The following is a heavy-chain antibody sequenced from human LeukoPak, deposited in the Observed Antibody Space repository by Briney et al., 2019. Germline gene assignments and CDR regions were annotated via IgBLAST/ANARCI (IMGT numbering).Heavy chain of an antibody. Sequence: PSETLSLTCTVSGGSISSGGYYWSWIRQHPGKGLEWIGYIYYSGSTYYNPSLKSRVTISVDTSKNQFSLKLSSVTAADTAVYYCARDLRGGDVFDIWGQGTMVTVSS. V-gene: IGHV4-31*03. J-gene: IGHJ3*02. CDR3: ARDLRGGDVFDI. D-gene: IGHD3-16*01. CDR1: GGSISSGGYY. CDR2: IYYSGST.